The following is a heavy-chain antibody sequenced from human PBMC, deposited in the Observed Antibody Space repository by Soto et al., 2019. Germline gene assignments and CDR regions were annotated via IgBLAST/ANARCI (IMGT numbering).Heavy chain of an antibody. D-gene: IGHD6-6*01. Sequence: GESLKISCKGSGYSFTSYWISWVRQMPGKGLEWMGRIDPSDSYTNYSPSFQGHVTISADKSISTAYLQWSSLKASDTAMYYCARPRAQSIAARLRGMDVWGQGTTVTVPS. CDR1: GYSFTSYW. J-gene: IGHJ6*02. CDR2: IDPSDSYT. V-gene: IGHV5-10-1*01. CDR3: ARPRAQSIAARLRGMDV.